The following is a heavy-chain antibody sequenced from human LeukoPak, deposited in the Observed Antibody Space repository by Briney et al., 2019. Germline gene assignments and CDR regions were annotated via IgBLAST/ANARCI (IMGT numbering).Heavy chain of an antibody. Sequence: GGSLRLSCAASGFTFDDYAMHWVRQAPGKGLEWVSGISWNSGSIGYADSVKGRFTISRDNAKNSLYLQMNSLRAEDTALYYCAKGYDHLDHFDYWGQGTLVTVSS. CDR1: GFTFDDYA. CDR2: ISWNSGSI. D-gene: IGHD2-2*01. CDR3: AKGYDHLDHFDY. J-gene: IGHJ4*02. V-gene: IGHV3-9*01.